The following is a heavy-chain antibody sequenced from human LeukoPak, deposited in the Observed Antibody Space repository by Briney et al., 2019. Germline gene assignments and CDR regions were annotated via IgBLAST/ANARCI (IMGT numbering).Heavy chain of an antibody. Sequence: QPGGSLRLSCAASGFTFSSYAMHWVRQAPGKGLEWVSAISGSGGSTYYADSVKGRFTISRDNSKNTLYLQMNSLRAEDTAVYYCAKRATIFGVVTKPYYFDYWGQGTLVTVSS. D-gene: IGHD3-3*01. CDR3: AKRATIFGVVTKPYYFDY. CDR1: GFTFSSYA. V-gene: IGHV3-23*01. J-gene: IGHJ4*02. CDR2: ISGSGGST.